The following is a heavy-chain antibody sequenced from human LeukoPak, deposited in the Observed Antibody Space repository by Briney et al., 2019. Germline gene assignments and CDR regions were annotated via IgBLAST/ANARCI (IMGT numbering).Heavy chain of an antibody. D-gene: IGHD2-2*03. CDR1: GYSFPTYL. V-gene: IGHV5-51*01. Sequence: GESLKISCKGSGYSFPTYLIAWVRQMPGKGLEWRGSIYPDESNIRYSPSFQGQGTISDDQSIRTAYLQWSSLKASDTPMYYCARPPSRGYSSSFEYWGQGTLVTVSS. CDR2: IYPDESNI. CDR3: ARPPSRGYSSSFEY. J-gene: IGHJ4*02.